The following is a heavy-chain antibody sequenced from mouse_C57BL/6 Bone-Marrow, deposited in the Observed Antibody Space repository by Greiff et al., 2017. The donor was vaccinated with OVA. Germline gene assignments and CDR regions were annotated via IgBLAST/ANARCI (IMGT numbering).Heavy chain of an antibody. CDR2: ISSGGSYT. J-gene: IGHJ2*01. D-gene: IGHD2-5*01. CDR1: GFTFSSYG. CDR3: ARNSNSYCDY. Sequence: EVKLVESGGDLVKPGGSLKLSCAASGFTFSSYGMSWVRQTPDKRLEWVATISSGGSYTYYPDSVKGRFTISSDNAKKTLYLHMSSLKSEYTAMYYCARNSNSYCDYWGQGTTLTVSS. V-gene: IGHV5-6*01.